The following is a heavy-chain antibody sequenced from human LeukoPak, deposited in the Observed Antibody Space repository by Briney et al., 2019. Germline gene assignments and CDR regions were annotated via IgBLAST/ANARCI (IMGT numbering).Heavy chain of an antibody. CDR1: GYTFTSYG. CDR3: ARSEAAAGAGDY. CDR2: IIPIFGTA. Sequence: ASVKVSCKASGYTFTSYGISWVRQAPGQGLEWMGGIIPIFGTANYAQKFQGRVTITTDESTSTAYMELSSLRSEDTAVYYCARSEAAAGAGDYWGQGTLVTVSS. V-gene: IGHV1-69*05. J-gene: IGHJ4*02. D-gene: IGHD6-13*01.